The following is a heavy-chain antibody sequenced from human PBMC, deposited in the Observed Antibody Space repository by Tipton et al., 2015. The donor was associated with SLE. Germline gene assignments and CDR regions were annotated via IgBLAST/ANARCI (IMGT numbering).Heavy chain of an antibody. CDR2: IYYSGST. Sequence: TLSLTCAVYGGSFSSYYWSWIRQPPGKGLEWIGYIYYSGSTNYNPSLKSRVTISVDTSKNQFSLKLSSVTAADTAVYYCARWGIAAGGFDYWGQGTLVTVSS. D-gene: IGHD6-13*01. V-gene: IGHV4-59*01. CDR1: GGSFSSYY. J-gene: IGHJ4*02. CDR3: ARWGIAAGGFDY.